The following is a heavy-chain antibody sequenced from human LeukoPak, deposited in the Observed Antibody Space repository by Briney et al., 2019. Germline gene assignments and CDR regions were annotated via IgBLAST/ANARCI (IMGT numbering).Heavy chain of an antibody. CDR3: ARGIFYGGRNQYIWLDI. Sequence: PSETLPLTCAVYGGPFRGFFWSWIRQAPGKGPEWIGEVSHSGSSNYNPSLKSRINISLDTSKSQFSLRLTSVTAADTAVYYCARGIFYGGRNQYIWLDIWGQGTLVTVSS. CDR1: GGPFRGFF. CDR2: VSHSGSS. D-gene: IGHD4-23*01. J-gene: IGHJ5*02. V-gene: IGHV4-34*01.